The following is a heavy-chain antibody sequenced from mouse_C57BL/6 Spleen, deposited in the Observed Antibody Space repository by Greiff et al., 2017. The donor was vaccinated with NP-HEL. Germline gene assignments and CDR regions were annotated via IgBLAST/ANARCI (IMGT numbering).Heavy chain of an antibody. J-gene: IGHJ1*03. D-gene: IGHD2-5*01. CDR1: GYSITSGYY. CDR3: ARAPGYSNFWYFDV. Sequence: EVQLQESGPGLVKPSQSLSLTCSVTGYSITSGYYWNWIRQFPGNKLEWMGYISYDGSNNYNPSLKNRISITRDTSKNQFFLQLNSVTTEDTATYDCARAPGYSNFWYFDVWGTGTTVTVSS. V-gene: IGHV3-6*01. CDR2: ISYDGSN.